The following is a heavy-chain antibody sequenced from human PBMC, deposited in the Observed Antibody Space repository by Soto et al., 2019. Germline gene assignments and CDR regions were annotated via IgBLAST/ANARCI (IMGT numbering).Heavy chain of an antibody. J-gene: IGHJ5*02. CDR1: GDSVSSYSAA. D-gene: IGHD6-6*01. Sequence: SQTLSLTCVISGDSVSSYSAAWNWIRQSPSGGLEWLGRTYYRSRFFSDYAESVKSRIIINPDTSKNEFSLQLKSVTPEDTAVYYCARDRYSSSGWFDPWGQGTPVTVSS. CDR3: ARDRYSSSGWFDP. CDR2: TYYRSRFFS. V-gene: IGHV6-1*01.